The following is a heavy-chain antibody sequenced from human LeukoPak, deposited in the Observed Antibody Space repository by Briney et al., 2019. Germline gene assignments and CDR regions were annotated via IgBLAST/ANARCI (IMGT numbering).Heavy chain of an antibody. CDR2: ISWNSGRI. CDR3: AKDSLRFLEWTYDAFDI. V-gene: IGHV3-9*01. CDR1: GFTFDDYA. Sequence: GGSLRLSCAASGFTFDDYAIHWVRQAPGKRLEWVSGISWNSGRIGYADSVKGRFTISRDNAKNSLYLQMNSLRAEDTALYYCAKDSLRFLEWTYDAFDIWGQGTMVTVPS. D-gene: IGHD3-3*01. J-gene: IGHJ3*02.